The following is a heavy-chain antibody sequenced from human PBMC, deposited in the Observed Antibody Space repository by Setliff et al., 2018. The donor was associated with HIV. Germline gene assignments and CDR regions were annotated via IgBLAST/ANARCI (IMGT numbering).Heavy chain of an antibody. V-gene: IGHV4-39*01. Sequence: SQTLSLTCTVSGGSISSDNCYWSWIRQPPGKGLEWIGDINHSGDANYNPSLKSRVTISRDNAKQSLYLQMHRLTDVDTAKYYCLRHNSSSRSGDSWGQGTLVTVSS. CDR3: LRHNSSSRSGDS. J-gene: IGHJ4*02. D-gene: IGHD6-6*01. CDR1: GGSISSDNCY. CDR2: INHSGDA.